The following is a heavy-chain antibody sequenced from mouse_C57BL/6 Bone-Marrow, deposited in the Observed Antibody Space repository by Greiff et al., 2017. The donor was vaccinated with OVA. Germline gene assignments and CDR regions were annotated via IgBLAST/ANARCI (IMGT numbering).Heavy chain of an antibody. Sequence: VQLQQSGTELVKPGASVKLSCKASGYTFTSYWMHWVKQRPGQGLEWIGNINPSNGGTNYNEKFKSKATLTVDKSSSTAYMQLSSLTSEDSAVYYCARSDYYGSSYPGWFAYWGQGTLVTVSA. CDR1: GYTFTSYW. D-gene: IGHD1-1*01. CDR2: INPSNGGT. V-gene: IGHV1-53*01. J-gene: IGHJ3*01. CDR3: ARSDYYGSSYPGWFAY.